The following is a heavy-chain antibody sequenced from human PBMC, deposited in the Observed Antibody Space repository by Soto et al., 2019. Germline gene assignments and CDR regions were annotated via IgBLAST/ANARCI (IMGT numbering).Heavy chain of an antibody. Sequence: YLQESVPGLVKPSETLSLTCTVSGGSISSYYWSWIRQPPGKGLECIGYIYYSGSTNYNPSLKSRVTISLVTSKNQFSLKMSSVTSADTAVYYCLRVLFGRGTGFDPWGHGTLVTVSS. CDR3: LRVLFGRGTGFDP. CDR2: IYYSGST. CDR1: GGSISSYY. V-gene: IGHV4-59*01. J-gene: IGHJ5*02. D-gene: IGHD3-3*01.